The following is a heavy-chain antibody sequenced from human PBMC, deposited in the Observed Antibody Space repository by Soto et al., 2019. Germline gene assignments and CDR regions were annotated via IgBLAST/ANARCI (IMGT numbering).Heavy chain of an antibody. CDR1: GFTFRSYN. CDR2: INTRSSIT. D-gene: IGHD2-15*01. V-gene: IGHV3-48*01. Sequence: EVQLVESGGGLVQSGGSLRLSCAASGFTFRSYNINWVRQAPGKGLEWISYINTRSSITFHADSVKGRFTISTDNAKNSLYLQMNSLRAEDTAVYYCARVLQGGTRHSYYDYMDVGGMGTTVTVSS. J-gene: IGHJ6*03. CDR3: ARVLQGGTRHSYYDYMDV.